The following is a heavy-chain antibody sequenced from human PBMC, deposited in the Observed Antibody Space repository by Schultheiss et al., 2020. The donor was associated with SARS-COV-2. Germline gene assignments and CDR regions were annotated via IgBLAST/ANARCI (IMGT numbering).Heavy chain of an antibody. Sequence: GESLKISCAASGFTFSSYAMSWVRQAPGKGLEWVSSISSSGSTIYYADSVKGRFTISRDNAKNSLYLQMNSLRAEDTAVYYCARIGPLSGMDVWGQGTTVTVSS. CDR3: ARIGPLSGMDV. CDR1: GFTFSSYA. V-gene: IGHV3-48*04. CDR2: ISSSGSTI. J-gene: IGHJ6*02.